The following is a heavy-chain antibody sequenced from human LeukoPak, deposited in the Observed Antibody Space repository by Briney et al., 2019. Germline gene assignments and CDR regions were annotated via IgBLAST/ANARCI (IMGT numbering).Heavy chain of an antibody. J-gene: IGHJ4*02. CDR3: ARDCSFTSCFDY. CDR1: GFTFSSYA. Sequence: PGRSLRLSCAASGFTFSSYAMHWVRQAPGKGLEWVAVISYDGSNKYYADSVKGRFTISRDNSKNTLYLQMNSLRAEDTAVYYCARDCSFTSCFDYWGQGTLVTVSS. CDR2: ISYDGSNK. V-gene: IGHV3-30-3*01. D-gene: IGHD2-2*01.